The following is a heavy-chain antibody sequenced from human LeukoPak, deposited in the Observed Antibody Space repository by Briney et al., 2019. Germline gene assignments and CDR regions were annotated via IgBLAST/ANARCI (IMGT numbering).Heavy chain of an antibody. Sequence: PSETLSLTCTVSGGSVSSISSRYWSWIRQPPGKGLEWIGYIHYSGSTNYNPSLKSRVTTSVDTSKNQFSLRLTSVTAADTAVYSCARSIVGATVFDYWGQGTLVTVSS. CDR3: ARSIVGATVFDY. CDR2: IHYSGST. D-gene: IGHD1-26*01. CDR1: GGSVSSISSRY. V-gene: IGHV4-61*01. J-gene: IGHJ4*02.